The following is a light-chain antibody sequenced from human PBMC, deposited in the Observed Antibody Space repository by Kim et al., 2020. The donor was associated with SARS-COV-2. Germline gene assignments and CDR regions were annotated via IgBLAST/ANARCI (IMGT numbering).Light chain of an antibody. J-gene: IGLJ3*02. CDR2: DVS. V-gene: IGLV2-11*01. CDR1: STDIGAYDF. CDR3: FSYAGNFWV. Sequence: QSALTQPRSVSGSPGQSVTISCTGTSTDIGAYDFVSWYQQHPGKAPKFIIYDVSKRPSGVPDRFSGSKSGNTASLTISGLQAEDEANYYCFSYAGNFWVFGGGTQLTVL.